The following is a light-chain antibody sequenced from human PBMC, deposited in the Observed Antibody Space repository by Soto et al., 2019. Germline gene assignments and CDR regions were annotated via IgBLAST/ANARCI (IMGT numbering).Light chain of an antibody. CDR2: RIN. Sequence: QSALTQPPSASGTPGQRVTISCSGSSSNIGSDTVNWYQQLPGTAPKLLIHRINQRPSGVPGRFSASKSGTSASLAISGLQSEDEADYYCASWDASLNGWVFGGGTKLTVL. J-gene: IGLJ3*02. CDR1: SSNIGSDT. CDR3: ASWDASLNGWV. V-gene: IGLV1-44*01.